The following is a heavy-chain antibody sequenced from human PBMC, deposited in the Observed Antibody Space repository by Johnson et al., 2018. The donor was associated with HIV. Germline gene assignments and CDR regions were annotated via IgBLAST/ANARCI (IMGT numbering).Heavy chain of an antibody. CDR2: TKNKANSYTT. CDR3: ALSYSLDAFDI. D-gene: IGHD2-21*01. J-gene: IGHJ3*02. Sequence: VQLVESGGGLVQPGGSLRLSCAASGFTLSDHYMDWVRQAAGKGLEWVGLTKNKANSYTTEYAASVKGRFTISRDDSKNSLYLQMNSLKTEDTAVYYCALSYSLDAFDIWGQGTMVTVSS. CDR1: GFTLSDHY. V-gene: IGHV3-72*01.